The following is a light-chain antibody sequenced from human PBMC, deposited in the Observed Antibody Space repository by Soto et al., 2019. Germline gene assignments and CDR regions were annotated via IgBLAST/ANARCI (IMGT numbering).Light chain of an antibody. CDR3: QQYNSWPPIT. CDR2: GAS. V-gene: IGKV3-20*01. CDR1: QAVSSNY. J-gene: IGKJ5*01. Sequence: ALTQSPGTLSSSPGERATLSCMASQAVSSNYLAWYQQKPGQAPRLLISGASGRATGVPDRFSGSGSGTEFTLTIDRLESEDFVVYYCQQYNSWPPITFGQGTRLEIK.